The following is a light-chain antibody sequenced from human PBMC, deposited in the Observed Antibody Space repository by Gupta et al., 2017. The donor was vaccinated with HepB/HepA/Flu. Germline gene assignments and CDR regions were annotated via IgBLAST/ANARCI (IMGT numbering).Light chain of an antibody. CDR3: QQYNNWPRT. J-gene: IGKJ1*01. V-gene: IGKV3-15*01. CDR2: GAS. Sequence: ETVMTQSPATLSVSPGERATLPCRASQTISTNLAWYQHKPGQAPRLLIYGASTRATDIPARFSGSGSGTQFTLTISSLQSEDFAVYYCQQYNNWPRTFGQGTKVEI. CDR1: QTISTN.